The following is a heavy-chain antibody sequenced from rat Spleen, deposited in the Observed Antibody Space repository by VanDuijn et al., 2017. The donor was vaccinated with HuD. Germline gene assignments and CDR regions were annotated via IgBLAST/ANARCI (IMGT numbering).Heavy chain of an antibody. Sequence: EVQLVDSGGGLVQPGRSLKLSCAASGFTFSDYGMVWVLQAPTKGLEWVASISFNGASTYYRDSVKGRFTLSRDNAKSTLYLQVDSLRSEDTATYYCARHRYKRTVAAVDYWGQGVMVTVSS. V-gene: IGHV5-29*01. CDR3: ARHRYKRTVAAVDY. J-gene: IGHJ2*01. CDR2: ISFNGAST. CDR1: GFTFSDYG. D-gene: IGHD1-8*01.